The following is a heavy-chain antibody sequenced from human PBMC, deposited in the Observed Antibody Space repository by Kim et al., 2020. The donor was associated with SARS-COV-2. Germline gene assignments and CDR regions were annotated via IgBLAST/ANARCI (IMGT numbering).Heavy chain of an antibody. D-gene: IGHD6-19*01. J-gene: IGHJ6*02. CDR1: GGSISSSNW. CDR2: IYHSGST. CDR3: ARDHKAHNEAVYYYYYGMDV. V-gene: IGHV4-4*02. Sequence: SETLSLTCAVSGGSISSSNWWSWVRQPPGKGLEWIGEIYHSGSTNYNPSLKSRVTISVDKSKNQFSLKLSSVTAADTAVYYCARDHKAHNEAVYYYYYGMDVWGQGTTVTVSS.